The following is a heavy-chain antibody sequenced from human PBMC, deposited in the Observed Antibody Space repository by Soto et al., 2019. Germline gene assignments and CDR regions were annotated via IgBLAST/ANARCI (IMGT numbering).Heavy chain of an antibody. CDR1: GFTFSSYA. V-gene: IGHV3-30-3*01. Sequence: GGSLRLSCAASGFTFSSYAMHWVRQAPGKGLEWVAVISYDGSNKYYADSVTGRFTISRDNSKNTLYLQMNSLRAEATAVYYCARAGRGNCSGGSCSSVFDYLGQGTLVTVSS. CDR3: ARAGRGNCSGGSCSSVFDY. CDR2: ISYDGSNK. D-gene: IGHD2-15*01. J-gene: IGHJ4*02.